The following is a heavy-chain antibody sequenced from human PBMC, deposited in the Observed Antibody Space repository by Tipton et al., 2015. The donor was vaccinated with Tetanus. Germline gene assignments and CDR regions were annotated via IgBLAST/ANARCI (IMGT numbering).Heavy chain of an antibody. D-gene: IGHD1-7*01. CDR1: GASISNNFFY. Sequence: LSLTCTVSGASISNNFFYWGWIRQSPGRGLEWIGTIHFGGDTAYNPSLRSRVTISVDTSRNHVSLKMTSVTAADTALYYCSSGSGTAISEDWGQGTPVTVSS. CDR3: SSGSGTAISED. V-gene: IGHV4-39*02. J-gene: IGHJ4*02. CDR2: IHFGGDT.